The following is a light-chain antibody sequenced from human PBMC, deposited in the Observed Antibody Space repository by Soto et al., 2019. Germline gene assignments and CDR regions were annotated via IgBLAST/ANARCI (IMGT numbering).Light chain of an antibody. CDR2: RVT. CDR1: SSDVGPYNF. CDR3: CSFAGRDTYVV. Sequence: QSVLIQPRSVSGSPGQSVTISCTGTSSDVGPYNFVSWYQHHPGKAPKPMIYRVTQRPSGVPDRFSGSKSGNTASLTISGLQDEDEADYYCCSFAGRDTYVVFGGGTKVTVL. J-gene: IGLJ2*01. V-gene: IGLV2-11*01.